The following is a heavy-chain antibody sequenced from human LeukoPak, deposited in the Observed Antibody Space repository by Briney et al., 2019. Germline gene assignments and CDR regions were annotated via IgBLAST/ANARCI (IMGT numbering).Heavy chain of an antibody. V-gene: IGHV3-23*01. CDR2: ISGSGGST. D-gene: IGHD1-14*01. CDR3: ARAKRLHRRAYWYFDL. Sequence: GGSLRLSCAASGFTFSSYAMSWVRQAPGKGLEWVSAISGSGGSTYYADSVKGRFTISRDNSKNTLYLQMNSLRAEDTAVYYCARAKRLHRRAYWYFDLWGRGTLVTVSS. CDR1: GFTFSSYA. J-gene: IGHJ2*01.